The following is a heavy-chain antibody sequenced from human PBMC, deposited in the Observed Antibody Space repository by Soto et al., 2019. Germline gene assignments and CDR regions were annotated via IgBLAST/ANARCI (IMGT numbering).Heavy chain of an antibody. CDR1: GFTFSSYD. J-gene: IGHJ6*02. CDR2: IGTAGDT. Sequence: GGSLRLSCAASGFTFSSYDMHWVRQATGKGLEWVSAIGTAGDTYYPGSVKGRFTISRENAKNSLYLQMNSLRAEDTAVYYCARDGAAAGTVSRWGGGTPYSYYGMDVWGQGTTVTVSS. CDR3: ARDGAAAGTVSRWGGGTPYSYYGMDV. D-gene: IGHD6-13*01. V-gene: IGHV3-13*01.